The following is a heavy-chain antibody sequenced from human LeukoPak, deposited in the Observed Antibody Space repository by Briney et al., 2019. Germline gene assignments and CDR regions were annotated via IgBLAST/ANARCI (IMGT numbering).Heavy chain of an antibody. D-gene: IGHD4-17*01. CDR1: GGSISNYY. Sequence: SETLSLTCTVSGGSISNYYWSWIRQPPGKGLEWIGYIYYSGSTNYNPSLKSRVTISVDTSKNQFSLKLSSVTAADTAVYYCARHAYGDHFDYWGQGTLVTVSS. J-gene: IGHJ4*02. V-gene: IGHV4-59*08. CDR2: IYYSGST. CDR3: ARHAYGDHFDY.